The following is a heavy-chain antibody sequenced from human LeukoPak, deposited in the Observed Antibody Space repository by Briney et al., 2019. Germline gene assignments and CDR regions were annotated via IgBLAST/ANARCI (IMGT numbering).Heavy chain of an antibody. D-gene: IGHD5-12*01. CDR2: IYYSGST. J-gene: IGHJ3*02. Sequence: AETLSLTCTVSGGSISSYYWSWIRQPPGKGLEWIGYIYYSGSTNYNPSLKSRVTISVDTSKNQFYLKLSSVTAADTAVYYCARGGYSGYADFFYFEIWGQGTMVTVSS. V-gene: IGHV4-59*01. CDR1: GGSISSYY. CDR3: ARGGYSGYADFFYFEI.